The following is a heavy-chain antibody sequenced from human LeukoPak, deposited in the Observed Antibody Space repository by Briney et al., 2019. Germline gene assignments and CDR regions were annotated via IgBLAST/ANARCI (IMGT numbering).Heavy chain of an antibody. V-gene: IGHV3-7*03. CDR1: GFTFSSYW. D-gene: IGHD3-22*01. CDR2: IKQDGSEK. J-gene: IGHJ4*02. CDR3: ATSSSGYYYSRENY. Sequence: GGSLRLSCAASGFTFSSYWMSWVRQAPGKGLEWVANIKQDGSEKYYVDSVKGRFTISRDNAKNSLYLQMNSPRAEDTALYYCATSSSGYYYSRENYWGQGTLVTVSS.